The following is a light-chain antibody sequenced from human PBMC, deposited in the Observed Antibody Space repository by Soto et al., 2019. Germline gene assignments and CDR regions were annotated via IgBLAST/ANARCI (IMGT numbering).Light chain of an antibody. V-gene: IGKV1-33*01. J-gene: IGKJ4*01. CDR3: QQYGDLPFT. CDR2: EAS. CDR1: QAIGNY. Sequence: DIQMTQSPSSLSASVGDRVTITCQASQAIGNYLTWYQQKPGKAPKLLIYEASNLETGVPSRFSGSGSGTDFTFTINSLQPEDIATYYCQQYGDLPFTFGGGTKVEIK.